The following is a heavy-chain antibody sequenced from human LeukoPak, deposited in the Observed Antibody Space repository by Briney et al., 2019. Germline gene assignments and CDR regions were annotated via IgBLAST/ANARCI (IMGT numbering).Heavy chain of an antibody. CDR1: GFTFSSYA. J-gene: IGHJ3*02. CDR3: AKGNSSGLVDAFDI. V-gene: IGHV3-9*01. Sequence: GGSLRLSCAASGFTFSSYAMSWVRQAPGKGLEWVSGISWNSGSIGYADSVKGRFTISRDNAKNSLYLQMNSLRAEDTALYYCAKGNSSGLVDAFDIWGQGTMVTVSS. CDR2: ISWNSGSI. D-gene: IGHD6-19*01.